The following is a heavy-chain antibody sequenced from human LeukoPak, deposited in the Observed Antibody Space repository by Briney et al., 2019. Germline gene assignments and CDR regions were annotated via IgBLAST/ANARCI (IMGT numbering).Heavy chain of an antibody. CDR1: GFTFSTYS. Sequence: GGSLRLSCTASGFTFSTYSMNWVRQAPGKGLEWISYISSSNSTIYYADSVKGRFTIPRDNAKNSVYLQMNSLRDEDTAVYYCARAYGGNWFDYWGQGTLVTVSS. CDR3: ARAYGGNWFDY. J-gene: IGHJ4*02. D-gene: IGHD4-23*01. CDR2: ISSSNSTI. V-gene: IGHV3-48*02.